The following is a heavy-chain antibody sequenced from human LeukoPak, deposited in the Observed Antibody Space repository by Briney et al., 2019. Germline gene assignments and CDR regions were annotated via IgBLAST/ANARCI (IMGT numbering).Heavy chain of an antibody. CDR1: GGSISSSGYY. Sequence: SETLSLTCTVSGGSISSSGYYWGWIRQPPGKGLEWIGTIYYCGSTQYNSSLKSRVTISVDTYKNQFSLKLSSVTAADTAVYYCATSPQYGGYLGQGTLVTAPS. CDR3: ATSPQYGGY. J-gene: IGHJ4*02. D-gene: IGHD4-23*01. CDR2: IYYCGST. V-gene: IGHV4-39*01.